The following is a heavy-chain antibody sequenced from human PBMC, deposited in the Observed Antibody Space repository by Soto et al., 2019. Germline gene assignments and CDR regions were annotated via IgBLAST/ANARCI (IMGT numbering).Heavy chain of an antibody. CDR2: ISGSGGST. Sequence: EVQLLESGGGLVQPGGSLRLSCAASGFTFSSYAMSWVRQAPGKGLEWVSAISGSGGSTYYADSVKGRFTISRDNSKNTLYLEMNSLRAEDTAVYYCEKRTRNYGSGSYSRYYYYYMDVWGKGTTVTVSS. J-gene: IGHJ6*03. V-gene: IGHV3-23*01. CDR3: EKRTRNYGSGSYSRYYYYYMDV. CDR1: GFTFSSYA. D-gene: IGHD3-10*01.